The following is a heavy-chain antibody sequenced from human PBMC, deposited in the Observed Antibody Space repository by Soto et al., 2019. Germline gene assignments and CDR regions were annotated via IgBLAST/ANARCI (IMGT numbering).Heavy chain of an antibody. J-gene: IGHJ5*02. V-gene: IGHV3-53*04. Sequence: ESGGGLVQPGGSLRLSCAASGFTVSSNYMSWVRQAPGKGLEGVAVIYSGGSTYYADSVKGRFTISRHNSKNTLYLQMNSLRDEDTAVYYCARAARLSGYDDHGWFDPWGQGTLVTVSS. CDR3: ARAARLSGYDDHGWFDP. CDR2: IYSGGST. CDR1: GFTVSSNY. D-gene: IGHD5-12*01.